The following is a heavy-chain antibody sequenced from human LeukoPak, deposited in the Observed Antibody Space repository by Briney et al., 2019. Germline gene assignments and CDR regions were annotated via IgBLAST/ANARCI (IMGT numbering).Heavy chain of an antibody. CDR1: GFTFSSYG. V-gene: IGHV3-33*06. CDR2: IWYDGTHK. D-gene: IGHD1-26*01. J-gene: IGHJ4*02. Sequence: GGSLRLSCAASGFTFSSYGMHWVRQAPGKGLEWVAVIWYDGTHKSYADSVKGRFTISRDNSNSALYLDMNSLRAEDTALYYCAKDWAPHSGSHFDYRGQGTLVTVSS. CDR3: AKDWAPHSGSHFDY.